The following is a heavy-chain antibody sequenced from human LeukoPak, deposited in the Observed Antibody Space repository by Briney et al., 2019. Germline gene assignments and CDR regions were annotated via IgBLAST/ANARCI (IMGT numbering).Heavy chain of an antibody. J-gene: IGHJ6*02. Sequence: PGGSLRLSCAASGFTFSSYAMSWVRQAPGKGLEWVSAISGSGGSTYYADSVKGRFTISRDNSKNTLYLQMNSLRAEDTAVYYCAKGGSLTIFGVVIIKVPYYYYGMSVWGQGTTVTVSS. D-gene: IGHD3-3*01. V-gene: IGHV3-23*01. CDR3: AKGGSLTIFGVVIIKVPYYYYGMSV. CDR2: ISGSGGST. CDR1: GFTFSSYA.